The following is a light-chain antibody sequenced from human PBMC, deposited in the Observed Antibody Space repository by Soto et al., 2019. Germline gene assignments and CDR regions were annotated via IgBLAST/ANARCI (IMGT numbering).Light chain of an antibody. V-gene: IGKV3-20*01. CDR2: GAS. J-gene: IGKJ1*01. Sequence: EIVLTQSPGTLSLSPGERATLSCRASESVSSNFLAWYQQKPGLSPRLLIYGASSRATGIPDRFSGSGSGTDFTLTISSLEPEDFAVYTCQQYFSSPPRFGQGTKVEIK. CDR1: ESVSSNF. CDR3: QQYFSSPPR.